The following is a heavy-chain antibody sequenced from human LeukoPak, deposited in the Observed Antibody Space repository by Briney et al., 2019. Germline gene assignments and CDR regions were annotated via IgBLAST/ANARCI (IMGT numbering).Heavy chain of an antibody. J-gene: IGHJ4*02. D-gene: IGHD3-22*01. CDR2: IYSGGST. V-gene: IGHV3-53*01. Sequence: PGGSLRLSCAASGFTVSSNYMSWVRQAPGKGLEWVSVIYSGGSTYYADSVKGRFTISRDNSKNTLYLQMNSLRAEDTAVYYCAREITLHYYDSSGYYDYWGQGTLVTVSS. CDR3: AREITLHYYDSSGYYDY. CDR1: GFTVSSNY.